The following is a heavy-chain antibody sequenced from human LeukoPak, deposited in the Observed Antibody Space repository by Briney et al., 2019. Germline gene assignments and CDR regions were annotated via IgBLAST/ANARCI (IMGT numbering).Heavy chain of an antibody. D-gene: IGHD5-18*01. V-gene: IGHV5-51*01. CDR1: GYSFTSYW. Sequence: KPRASLKISCKASGYSFTSYWIGWVRQLPGKGLEWMGIIYPGDSDTRYSPSFQGQVTISADKSINTAYLQWSSLKASDTAIYYCARRGEAMDPFDYWGQGTLVTVSS. J-gene: IGHJ4*02. CDR2: IYPGDSDT. CDR3: ARRGEAMDPFDY.